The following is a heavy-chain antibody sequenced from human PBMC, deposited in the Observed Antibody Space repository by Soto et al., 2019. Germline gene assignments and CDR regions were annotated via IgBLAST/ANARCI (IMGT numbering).Heavy chain of an antibody. J-gene: IGHJ1*01. CDR1: GYTLTELS. CDR2: FDPEDGET. CDR3: ATTYHSFLNRLGEYFQH. V-gene: IGHV1-24*01. Sequence: ASVKVSFKVSGYTLTELSMHWVRQAPGKGLEWMGGFDPEDGETIYAQKFQGRVTMTEDTSTDTAYMELSSLRSEDTAVYYCATTYHSFLNRLGEYFQHWGQATLVTVSS. D-gene: IGHD6-19*01.